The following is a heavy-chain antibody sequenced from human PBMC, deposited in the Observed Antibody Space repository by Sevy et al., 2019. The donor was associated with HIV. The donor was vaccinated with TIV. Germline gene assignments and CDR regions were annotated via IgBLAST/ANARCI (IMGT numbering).Heavy chain of an antibody. J-gene: IGHJ4*02. Sequence: GGSLRLSCAASGFTFNSYWMSWVRQAPGKGLEGVSVIYSDETTYHADSVKDRFTISRDNSKNMLYLQMSSLRAEDTAMYYCARGKSGYGYALNYWGQGTLVTVSS. CDR1: GFTFNSYW. CDR2: IYSDETT. D-gene: IGHD5-18*01. CDR3: ARGKSGYGYALNY. V-gene: IGHV3-66*01.